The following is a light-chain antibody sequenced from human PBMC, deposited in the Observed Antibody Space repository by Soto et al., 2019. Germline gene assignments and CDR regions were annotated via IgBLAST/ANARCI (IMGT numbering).Light chain of an antibody. CDR1: SSDVGGYNY. V-gene: IGLV2-14*01. J-gene: IGLJ1*01. CDR3: SSYTSGSTYV. Sequence: QSALTQPASVSGSPGQSITISCTGTSSDVGGYNYVSWYQQHPGKAPKLMIYEVSNRPSGVSNRFSGSKSGNTASLTISGLLGEDEADYYCSSYTSGSTYVFGTGTKLTVL. CDR2: EVS.